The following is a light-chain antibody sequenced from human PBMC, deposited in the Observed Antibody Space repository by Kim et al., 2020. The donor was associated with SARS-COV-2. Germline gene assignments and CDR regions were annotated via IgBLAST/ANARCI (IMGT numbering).Light chain of an antibody. CDR1: TGSVTSGHY. V-gene: IGLV7-46*01. Sequence: QAVVTQEPSLTVSPGGTVTLTCGFSTGSVTSGHYPYWFQQKSGQAPRSLIFDTSNKHSWTPARFSGSLLGGKAALTLSGAQPEDEADYYCSLSYSGGGAFGGGTKLTVL. J-gene: IGLJ3*02. CDR2: DTS. CDR3: SLSYSGGGA.